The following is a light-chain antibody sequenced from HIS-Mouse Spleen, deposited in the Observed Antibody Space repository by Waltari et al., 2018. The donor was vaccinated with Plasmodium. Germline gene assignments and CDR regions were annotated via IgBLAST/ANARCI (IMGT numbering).Light chain of an antibody. J-gene: IGLJ2*01. V-gene: IGLV2-23*01. Sequence: QSALTQPASVSGSPGQSITISCTGTSSDVGSYNLVSWYQQHPGKAPNLMIYEGSKRPSGVSNRFSGSKSGNTASLTIAVLQAEDEADYYCCSYAGSRVFGGGTKLTVL. CDR1: SSDVGSYNL. CDR2: EGS. CDR3: CSYAGSRV.